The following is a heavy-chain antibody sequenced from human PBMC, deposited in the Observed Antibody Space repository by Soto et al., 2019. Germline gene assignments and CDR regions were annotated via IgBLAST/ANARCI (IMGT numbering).Heavy chain of an antibody. V-gene: IGHV3-66*01. CDR1: GFTVSSNH. Sequence: EVQLVESGASLVQPGGSLRLSCAASGFTVSSNHMTWVRQAPGKGLEWVSTIYSGGDTYYAGSVKGRFTISRDNSKNTLYLQMNSLRAEDTAVYYCTRGQVKIDYWGQGTLVTVSS. CDR2: IYSGGDT. J-gene: IGHJ4*02. CDR3: TRGQVKIDY.